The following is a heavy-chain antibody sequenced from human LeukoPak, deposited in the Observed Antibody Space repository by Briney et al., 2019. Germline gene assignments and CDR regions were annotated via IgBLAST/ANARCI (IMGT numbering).Heavy chain of an antibody. CDR1: GGSISSGGYY. CDR3: ARVSYYDSSGYYYDY. J-gene: IGHJ4*02. Sequence: SETLSFTGTVSGGSISSGGYYWSWIRQHPGKGLEWIGYIYYSGRTYYNPSLKSRVTISVDTSKNQFSLKLSSVTAADTAVYYCARVSYYDSSGYYYDYWAQGTLVTVSS. V-gene: IGHV4-31*03. D-gene: IGHD3-22*01. CDR2: IYYSGRT.